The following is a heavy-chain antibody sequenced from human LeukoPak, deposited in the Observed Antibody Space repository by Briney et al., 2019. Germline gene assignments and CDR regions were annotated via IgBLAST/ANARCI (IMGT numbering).Heavy chain of an antibody. Sequence: PGGSLRLSCAASGFTFSSYWMSWVRQAPGKGLEWVANIKQDGSEKYYVDSVKGRFTISRDNAKNSLYLQMNSPRAEDTAVYYCARVIWFGGAPLDYWGQGTLVTVSS. CDR2: IKQDGSEK. V-gene: IGHV3-7*01. D-gene: IGHD3-10*01. J-gene: IGHJ4*02. CDR3: ARVIWFGGAPLDY. CDR1: GFTFSSYW.